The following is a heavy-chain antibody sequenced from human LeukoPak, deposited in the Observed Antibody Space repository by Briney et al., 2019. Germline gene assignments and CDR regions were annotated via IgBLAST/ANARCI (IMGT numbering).Heavy chain of an antibody. CDR1: GGSISSGNW. D-gene: IGHD2-2*01. CDR3: ARDLRVPAAMGDAFDI. J-gene: IGHJ3*02. CDR2: IYHSGST. V-gene: IGHV4-4*02. Sequence: KPSETLFLTCAVSGGSISSGNWWSWVRQPPGKGLEWIGEIYHSGSTNCNPSLKSRVTISLDKSKNQFSLKLNSVTAADTAVYYCARDLRVPAAMGDAFDIWGQGTMVTVSS.